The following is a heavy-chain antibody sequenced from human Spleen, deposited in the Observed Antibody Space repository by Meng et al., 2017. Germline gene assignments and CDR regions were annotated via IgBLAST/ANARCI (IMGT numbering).Heavy chain of an antibody. V-gene: IGHV4-59*12. J-gene: IGHJ5*02. CDR3: ARSFWGNGPIDP. Sequence: QVQLQESGPGLVKPSETLSLTCAVSGGSISSYYWSWIRQPPGKGLEWIGYIYYGGSTKYNPYLKSRVTISADMSKNQFSLKLSSVTAADTALYYCARSFWGNGPIDPRGQGTLVTVSS. D-gene: IGHD3-16*01. CDR2: IYYGGST. CDR1: GGSISSYY.